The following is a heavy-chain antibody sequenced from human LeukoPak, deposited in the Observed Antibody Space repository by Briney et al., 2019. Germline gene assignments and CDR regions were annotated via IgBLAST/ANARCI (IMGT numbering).Heavy chain of an antibody. Sequence: GGSLRLSCAASGFTFSSYSMNWVRQAPGKGLEWVSPISSSSSYIYYADSVKGRFTISRDNAKNSLYLQMNSLRAEDTAVYYCARDGSGYYDFWSGPDDAFDIWGQGTMVTVSS. CDR3: ARDGSGYYDFWSGPDDAFDI. CDR2: ISSSSSYI. D-gene: IGHD3-3*01. CDR1: GFTFSSYS. J-gene: IGHJ3*02. V-gene: IGHV3-21*01.